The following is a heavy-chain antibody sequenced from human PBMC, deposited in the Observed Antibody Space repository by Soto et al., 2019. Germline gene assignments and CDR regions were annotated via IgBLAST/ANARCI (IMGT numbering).Heavy chain of an antibody. D-gene: IGHD6-19*01. J-gene: IGHJ3*02. CDR3: ARATVQWPDAFDI. Sequence: EVQLVESGGGLVQPGESLRLSCADSGFTFSSYGINCVRQAPGKGLDWVSYISSSGTTAYYADSVKGRFNVSRDNAKNSLHLQMTSLRDEDTAVYYCARATVQWPDAFDIWGQGTMATVSS. CDR1: GFTFSSYG. CDR2: ISSSGTTA. V-gene: IGHV3-48*02.